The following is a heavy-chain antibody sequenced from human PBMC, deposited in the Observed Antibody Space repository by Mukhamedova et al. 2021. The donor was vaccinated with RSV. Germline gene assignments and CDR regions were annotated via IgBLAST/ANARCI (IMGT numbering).Heavy chain of an antibody. Sequence: YADSVKGRFTISRDNSKNTLYLQMNSLRAEDTALYYCAKDLTAAAGPFDYWGQGTLVTVSS. D-gene: IGHD6-13*01. V-gene: IGHV3-23*01. J-gene: IGHJ4*02. CDR3: AKDLTAAAGPFDY.